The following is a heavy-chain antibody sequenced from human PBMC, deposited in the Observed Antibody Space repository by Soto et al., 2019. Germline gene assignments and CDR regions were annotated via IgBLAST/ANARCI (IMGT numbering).Heavy chain of an antibody. D-gene: IGHD2-8*02. CDR2: ISYDGSNK. J-gene: IGHJ5*02. CDR3: ARVTGRSRPNNWFDP. CDR1: GFTFSSYG. Sequence: PGGSLRLSCAASGFTFSSYGMHWVRQAPGKGLEWVAVISYDGSNKYYADSVKGRFTISRDNAKNSLYLQMNSLRAEDTAVYYCARVTGRSRPNNWFDPGGQGTLVTVSS. V-gene: IGHV3-30*03.